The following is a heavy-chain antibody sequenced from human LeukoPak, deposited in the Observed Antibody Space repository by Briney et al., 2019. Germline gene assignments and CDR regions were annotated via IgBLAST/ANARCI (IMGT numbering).Heavy chain of an antibody. CDR2: TYYRSKWYN. V-gene: IGHV6-1*01. CDR1: GDSVSSNSAA. D-gene: IGHD3-10*01. Sequence: SQTLSLTCAISGDSVSSNSAAWNWIRQSPSRGLEWLGRTYYRSKWYNDYAVSVKSRITINPDTSKNQFSLQLNSVTPEDTAVYYCARSITMVRGVIITGSAFDIWGQGTMVTVSS. CDR3: ARSITMVRGVIITGSAFDI. J-gene: IGHJ3*02.